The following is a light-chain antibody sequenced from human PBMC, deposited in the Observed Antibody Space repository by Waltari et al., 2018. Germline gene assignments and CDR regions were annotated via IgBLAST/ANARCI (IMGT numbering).Light chain of an antibody. CDR2: KDS. J-gene: IGLJ2*01. V-gene: IGLV3-25*03. CDR3: QSADSSGTIVV. Sequence: SYELTQPPSVSVSPGQTARITCPGDALPKQYAYWYQQKPGQAPALAIYKDSERPSGIPERFSGSSSGTTVTLTISGVQAEDEADYYCQSADSSGTIVVFGGGTKLTVL. CDR1: ALPKQY.